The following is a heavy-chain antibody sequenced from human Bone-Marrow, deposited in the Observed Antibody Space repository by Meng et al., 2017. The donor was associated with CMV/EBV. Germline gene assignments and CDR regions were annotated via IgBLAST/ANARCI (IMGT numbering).Heavy chain of an antibody. CDR2: IKQDGSEK. D-gene: IGHD4-17*01. J-gene: IGHJ6*02. CDR3: ARDGGYGDSTYYYYGMDV. CDR1: GFTFSSYW. Sequence: GESPKIPCAASGFTFSSYWMSWVRQAPGKGLEWVANIKQDGSEKYYVDSVKGRFTISRDNAKNSLYLQMNSLRAEDTAVYYCARDGGYGDSTYYYYGMDVWGQGTTVTVSS. V-gene: IGHV3-7*01.